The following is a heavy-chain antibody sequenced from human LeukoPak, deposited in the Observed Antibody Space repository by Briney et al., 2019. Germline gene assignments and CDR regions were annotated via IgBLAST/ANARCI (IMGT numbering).Heavy chain of an antibody. J-gene: IGHJ5*02. CDR2: VYYTGSA. CDR1: GASISSISYH. V-gene: IGHV4-39*01. D-gene: IGHD3-10*01. CDR3: ARYASGSYYWFDP. Sequence: PSGTLSLTCTVSGASISSISYHWAWTRPPPGKGLEWIATVYYTGSAYYNPSLKSRVTISVDTSKSQFSLKLSSVTTADTALYYCARYASGSYYWFDPWGQGTLVTVSS.